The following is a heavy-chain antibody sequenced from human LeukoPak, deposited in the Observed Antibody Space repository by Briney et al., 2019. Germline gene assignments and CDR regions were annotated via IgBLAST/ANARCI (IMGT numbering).Heavy chain of an antibody. D-gene: IGHD6-13*01. V-gene: IGHV5-51*01. CDR2: IYPGESET. J-gene: IGHJ4*02. CDR3: AKLGAYSSSWYGFFDY. Sequence: GESLQISCKGSGYCFSNYWIGWVRQMPGKGLEWMGIIYPGESETRYSPSVQGQVTISADKSITTAYLQWSSLKASDTAMYYCAKLGAYSSSWYGFFDYWGQGTLVAVSS. CDR1: GYCFSNYW.